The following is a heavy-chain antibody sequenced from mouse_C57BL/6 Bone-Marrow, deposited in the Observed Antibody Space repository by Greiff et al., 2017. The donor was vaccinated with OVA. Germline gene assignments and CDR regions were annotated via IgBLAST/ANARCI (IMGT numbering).Heavy chain of an antibody. CDR1: GYTFTNYW. V-gene: IGHV1-63*01. J-gene: IGHJ2*01. Sequence: VMLVESGAELVRPGTSVKMSCKASGYTFTNYWIGWAKQRPGHGLEWIGDIYPGGGYTNYNEKFKGKATLTADKSSSTAYMQFSSLTSEDSAIYYCARRLRYFDYWGQGTTLTVSS. CDR3: ARRLRYFDY. D-gene: IGHD1-2*01. CDR2: IYPGGGYT.